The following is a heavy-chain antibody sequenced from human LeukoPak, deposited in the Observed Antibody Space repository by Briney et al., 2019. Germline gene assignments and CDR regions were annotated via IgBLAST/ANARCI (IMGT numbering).Heavy chain of an antibody. CDR2: IYYSGST. D-gene: IGHD5-18*01. J-gene: IGHJ4*02. CDR1: GGSISSGDYY. Sequence: SETLSLTCTVSGGSISSGDYYWSWIRQPPGKGLEWIGYIYYSGSTYYNPSLKSRVTISVDTSKNQFSLELSSVTAADTAVCYCARIQRGYSYGYVDYWGQGTLVTVSS. V-gene: IGHV4-30-4*01. CDR3: ARIQRGYSYGYVDY.